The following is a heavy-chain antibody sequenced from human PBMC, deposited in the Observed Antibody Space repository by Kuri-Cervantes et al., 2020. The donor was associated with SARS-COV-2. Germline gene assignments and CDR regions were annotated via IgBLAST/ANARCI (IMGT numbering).Heavy chain of an antibody. J-gene: IGHJ4*02. D-gene: IGHD3-22*01. Sequence: GESLKISCAASGVTLGDYWMTWVRLAPGKGLQWVANIKEDGSEKNYVDSVKGRFTASRDNAKNSLFLQMNGLRADDTAVYYCATSYFYDGSGYAFLSDVEYWGQGTLVTVSS. CDR1: GVTLGDYW. V-gene: IGHV3-7*01. CDR2: IKEDGSEK. CDR3: ATSYFYDGSGYAFLSDVEY.